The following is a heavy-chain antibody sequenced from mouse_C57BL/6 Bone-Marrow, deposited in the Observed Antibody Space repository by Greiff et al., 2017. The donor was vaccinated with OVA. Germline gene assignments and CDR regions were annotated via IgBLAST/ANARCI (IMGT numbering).Heavy chain of an antibody. CDR2: IYPGDGDT. D-gene: IGHD1-1*01. J-gene: IGHJ2*01. CDR1: GYAFSSYW. Sequence: VQLQQSGAELVKPGASVKISCKASGYAFSSYWMNWVKQRPGKGLEWIGQIYPGDGDTNYNGKLKGKATLTADKSSSTAYMQLSSLTSEDSAVYFCASAGSSPLDGFDYWGQGTTLTVSS. CDR3: ASAGSSPLDGFDY. V-gene: IGHV1-80*01.